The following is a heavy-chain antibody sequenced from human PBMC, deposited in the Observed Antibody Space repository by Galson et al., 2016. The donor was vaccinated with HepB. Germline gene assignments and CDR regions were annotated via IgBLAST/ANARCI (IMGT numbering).Heavy chain of an antibody. CDR2: VSGGVGYA. Sequence: SLRLSCAASGFTFIDYAMTWVRQAPGKGLEWVSGVSGGVGYAYYAASVKGRFTISRDNSQNTLYLQMNSLRAEDTATYYCAKSSGPSYHHYYMDVWGKGTTVTVSS. J-gene: IGHJ6*03. D-gene: IGHD3-22*01. V-gene: IGHV3-23*01. CDR3: AKSSGPSYHHYYMDV. CDR1: GFTFIDYA.